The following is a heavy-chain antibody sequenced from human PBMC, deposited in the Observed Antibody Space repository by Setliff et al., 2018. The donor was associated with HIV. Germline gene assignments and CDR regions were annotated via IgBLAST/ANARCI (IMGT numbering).Heavy chain of an antibody. V-gene: IGHV4-34*01. CDR3: ARGVRDNSGWSSYYFDY. D-gene: IGHD6-19*01. J-gene: IGHJ4*02. CDR2: VTHSGRT. Sequence: SETLSLTCAVYGGSFSGYYWSWIRQPPGKGLEWIGEVTHSGRTNYNPSLESRVTTSVDTSKKQFSLRLTYVTAADTAVYYCARGVRDNSGWSSYYFDYWGQGTLVTVSS. CDR1: GGSFSGYY.